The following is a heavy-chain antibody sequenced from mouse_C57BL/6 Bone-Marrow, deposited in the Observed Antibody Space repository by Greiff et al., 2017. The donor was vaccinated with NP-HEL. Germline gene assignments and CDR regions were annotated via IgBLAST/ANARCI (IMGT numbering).Heavy chain of an antibody. CDR3: VRVSSYYSNYGAMDY. Sequence: EVQGVESGGGLVQPKGSLKLSCAASGFTFNTYAMHWVRQAPGKGLEWVARIRSKSSNYATYYADSVKDRFTITRDDSQSILYLQMNNLKTEDTAMYCCVRVSSYYSNYGAMDYWGQGTSVTVSS. CDR2: IRSKSSNYAT. V-gene: IGHV10-3*01. CDR1: GFTFNTYA. J-gene: IGHJ4*01. D-gene: IGHD2-5*01.